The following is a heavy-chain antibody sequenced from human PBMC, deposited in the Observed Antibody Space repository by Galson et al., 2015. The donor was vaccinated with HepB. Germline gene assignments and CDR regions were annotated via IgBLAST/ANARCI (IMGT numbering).Heavy chain of an antibody. CDR2: ISWDGGRT. CDR1: GFTFDDYT. J-gene: IGHJ4*02. D-gene: IGHD5-24*01. V-gene: IGHV3-43*01. CDR3: AKDRNRVRDGFLDFDY. Sequence: SLRLSCAASGFTFDDYTMHWVRQAPGKGLEWVSLISWDGGRTYYADSVKGRFTISRDNSKNSLYLQMNSLRTEDTALYYCAKDRNRVRDGFLDFDYWGQGTLVTVSS.